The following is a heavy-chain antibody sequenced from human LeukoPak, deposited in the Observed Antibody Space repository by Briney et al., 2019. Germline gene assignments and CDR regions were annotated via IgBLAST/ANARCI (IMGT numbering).Heavy chain of an antibody. D-gene: IGHD4-17*01. CDR1: RFTFSSYA. V-gene: IGHV3-23*01. CDR2: ISDSGGST. Sequence: GSLRLSCADSRFTFSSYAMSWVRQAPGRGLEWVSTISDSGGSTDYADSVKGRFTISRDNSKNTLYLQMNSLRAEDTAVYYCAKGGTTVTTSLDYWGQGTLVTVSS. J-gene: IGHJ4*02. CDR3: AKGGTTVTTSLDY.